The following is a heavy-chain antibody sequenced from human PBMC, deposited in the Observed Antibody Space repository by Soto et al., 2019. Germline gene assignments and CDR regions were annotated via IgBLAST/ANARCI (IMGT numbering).Heavy chain of an antibody. CDR3: ARLLDDSRGYYYFDY. Sequence: SATLSLTCAVSGYSISSGYCWGWIRQPPGNGLEWIGSIFHSGNTYDNPALKSRVTMSVDMSKNQFSLKLSSVTAADTAVYFCARLLDDSRGYYYFDYWGQGTLVTVSS. CDR2: IFHSGNT. J-gene: IGHJ4*02. CDR1: GYSISSGYC. V-gene: IGHV4-38-2*01. D-gene: IGHD3-22*01.